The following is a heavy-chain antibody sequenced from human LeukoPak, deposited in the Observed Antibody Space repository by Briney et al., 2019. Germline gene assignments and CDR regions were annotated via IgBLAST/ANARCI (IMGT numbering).Heavy chain of an antibody. J-gene: IGHJ6*03. CDR1: GYTFTSYG. CDR3: ARGSGYRPYYYMDV. CDR2: ISAYNGNT. V-gene: IGHV1-18*01. Sequence: ASVKVSCKASGYTFTSYGISWVQQAPGQGLEWMGWISAYNGNTNYAQKLQGRVTMTTDTSTSTAYMELRSLRSDDTAVYYCARGSGYRPYYYMDVWGKGTTVTVSS. D-gene: IGHD3-22*01.